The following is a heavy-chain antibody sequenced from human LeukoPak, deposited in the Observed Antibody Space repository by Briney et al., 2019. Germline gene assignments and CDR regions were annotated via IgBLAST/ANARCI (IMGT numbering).Heavy chain of an antibody. D-gene: IGHD6-13*01. Sequence: GGSLRLSCAASGFTFSSYSMTWVRQAPGKGLEWVSSISSSSYIYYADSVKGRFTISRDNAKNSLYLQMNSLRAEDTAVYYCARGEQQLVQSPAVYWGQGTLVTVSS. V-gene: IGHV3-21*01. CDR3: ARGEQQLVQSPAVY. J-gene: IGHJ4*02. CDR1: GFTFSSYS. CDR2: ISSSSYI.